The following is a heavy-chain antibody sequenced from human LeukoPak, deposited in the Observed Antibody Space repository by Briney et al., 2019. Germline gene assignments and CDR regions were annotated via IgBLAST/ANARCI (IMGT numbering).Heavy chain of an antibody. Sequence: GGSLRLSCTASGFKFSDYGMSWVRQAPGKGLEWVSAISGSGGSTYYADSVKGRFTISRDNSKNTLYLQMNSLRAEDTAVYYCAKDLVGSSSAFDIWGQGTMVTVSS. CDR2: ISGSGGST. CDR1: GFKFSDYG. J-gene: IGHJ3*02. V-gene: IGHV3-23*01. CDR3: AKDLVGSSSAFDI. D-gene: IGHD6-13*01.